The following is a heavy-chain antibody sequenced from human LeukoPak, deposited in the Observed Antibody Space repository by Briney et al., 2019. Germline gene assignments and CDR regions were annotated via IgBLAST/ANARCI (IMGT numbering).Heavy chain of an antibody. V-gene: IGHV1-18*01. Sequence: ASVNVSCKASGYTFTRYGISWVRQAPGQGLEWMACISAYNGNTNYAQKLQGRVTMTTDTSTSTAYMELRSLRSEDTAVYYCARESARSRIYDYWGQGTLVTVSS. J-gene: IGHJ4*02. CDR3: ARESARSRIYDY. CDR2: ISAYNGNT. CDR1: GYTFTRYG.